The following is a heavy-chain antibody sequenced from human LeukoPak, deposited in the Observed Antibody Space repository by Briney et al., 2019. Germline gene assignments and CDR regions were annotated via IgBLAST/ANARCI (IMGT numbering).Heavy chain of an antibody. J-gene: IGHJ4*02. Sequence: GGSLRLSCAASGFTLSSKYINWVRQAPGKGLEWVAVIYGSTSADYADSVKGRITISRDNCMNTVYLQMNGLRAEDTAIYYCARLNFGDDYWGQGTLVAVSS. CDR3: ARLNFGDDY. CDR2: IYGSTSA. CDR1: GFTLSSKY. D-gene: IGHD4-17*01. V-gene: IGHV3-66*01.